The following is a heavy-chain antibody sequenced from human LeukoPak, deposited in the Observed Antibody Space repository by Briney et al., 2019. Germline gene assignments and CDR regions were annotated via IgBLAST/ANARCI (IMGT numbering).Heavy chain of an antibody. CDR2: ISAYNGNT. D-gene: IGHD3-16*01. J-gene: IGHJ4*02. CDR3: ARDWAYVVDF. CDR1: GYTFTSYG. Sequence: ASVKVSCKASGYTFTSYGISWVQQAPGQGLEWMGWISAYNGNTNCAQRLQGRVTMTTDTSTSTAYMELRSLRSDDTAVYYCARDWAYVVDFWGQGTLVTVSS. V-gene: IGHV1-18*01.